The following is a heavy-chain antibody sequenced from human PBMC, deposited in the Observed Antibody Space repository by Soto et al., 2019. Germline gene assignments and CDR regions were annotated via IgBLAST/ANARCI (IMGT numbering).Heavy chain of an antibody. CDR1: GGTFSSYA. CDR2: IIPRFATG. V-gene: IGHV1-69*01. CDR3: ARPGETMIIDTYGMDV. J-gene: IGHJ6*02. D-gene: IGHD3-22*01. Sequence: QVQLVQSGAEVKKPGSSVKVSCKVSGGTFSSYAISWVRQAPGQGLEWMGGIIPRFATGNYAEKFQGRVTITADDFTTTAYLVLTSLTSDDTAVYYCARPGETMIIDTYGMDVWGQGTTVTV.